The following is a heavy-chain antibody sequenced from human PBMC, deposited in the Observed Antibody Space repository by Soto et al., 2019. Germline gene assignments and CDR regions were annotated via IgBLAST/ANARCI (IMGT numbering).Heavy chain of an antibody. CDR3: AREVIPLTTDWYFDR. V-gene: IGHV4-30-4*01. Sequence: SETLSLTCTVSDGSISGGGGSLYYWSWIRQPPGKGLEWIGYIYDSGSTYYNPSLKSRVTISVDTSKNQFSLRLSSVTAADTAVYYCAREVIPLTTDWYFDRCGRGTLVTISS. CDR1: DGSISGGGGSLYY. CDR2: IYDSGST. D-gene: IGHD4-17*01. J-gene: IGHJ2*01.